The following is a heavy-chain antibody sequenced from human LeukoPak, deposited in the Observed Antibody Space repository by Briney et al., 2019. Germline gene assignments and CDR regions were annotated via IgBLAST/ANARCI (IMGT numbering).Heavy chain of an antibody. CDR2: ISGRGGST. CDR3: AKFLRYYDSSGYNYFDY. Sequence: GGSLRLSCAASGFTFSSYAMSWVRQAPGKGLEWVSAISGRGGSTYYADSVKGRFTISRDNSKNTPYLQMNSLRAEDTAVYYCAKFLRYYDSSGYNYFDYWGQGTLVTVSS. D-gene: IGHD3-22*01. V-gene: IGHV3-23*01. CDR1: GFTFSSYA. J-gene: IGHJ4*02.